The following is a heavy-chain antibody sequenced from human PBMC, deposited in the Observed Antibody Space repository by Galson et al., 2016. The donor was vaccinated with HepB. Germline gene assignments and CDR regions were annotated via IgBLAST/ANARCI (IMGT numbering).Heavy chain of an antibody. J-gene: IGHJ6*02. CDR1: GFTFTRYA. D-gene: IGHD5-18*01. CDR3: AEHGGLWPTGYFGMD. Sequence: SLRLSCAASGFTFTRYAMSWVRQAPGKGLEWLSGISGPGDYAYYADSVRGRFSISRDNPKNTLYLQMNSLRAEDTAVYHCAEHGGLWPTGYFGMDWGQGSTVTVSS. V-gene: IGHV3-23*01. CDR2: ISGPGDYA.